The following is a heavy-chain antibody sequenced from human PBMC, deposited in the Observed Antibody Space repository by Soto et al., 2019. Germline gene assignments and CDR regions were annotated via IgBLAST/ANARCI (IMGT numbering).Heavy chain of an antibody. Sequence: PSESLAMTSTFTVGSISGFYWSWMRQPPGKGLDSIGYILYPGTTLYTPSLKSRVTISVDTSRNQFSLKLSSVTAADTAGYYCARYIRSGDDLEVPPTVWGQGTMVTVSS. CDR2: ILYPGTT. V-gene: IGHV4-59*12. CDR1: VGSISGFY. J-gene: IGHJ4*02. CDR3: ARYIRSGDDLEVPPTV. D-gene: IGHD5-12*01.